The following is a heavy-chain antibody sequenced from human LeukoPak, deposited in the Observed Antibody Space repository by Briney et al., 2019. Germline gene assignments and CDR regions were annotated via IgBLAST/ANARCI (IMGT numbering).Heavy chain of an antibody. CDR1: GFTFSSYA. D-gene: IGHD6-19*01. Sequence: GGSLRLSCAASGFTFSSYAMSWVRQAPGKGLEWVSAISGSGGSTYYADSVKGRFTISRDNSKNTLYLQMNSLRAEDTAVYYCAGPGIAVAGTNPYYYGMDVWGQGTTVTVSS. CDR3: AGPGIAVAGTNPYYYGMDV. J-gene: IGHJ6*02. CDR2: ISGSGGST. V-gene: IGHV3-23*01.